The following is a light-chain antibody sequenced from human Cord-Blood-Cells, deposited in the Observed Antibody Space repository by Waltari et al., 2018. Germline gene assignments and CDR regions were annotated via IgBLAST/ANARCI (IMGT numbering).Light chain of an antibody. CDR3: SSYTSSSTLV. J-gene: IGLJ1*01. CDR2: DVS. Sequence: QSALTQPASVSGSPGQSITISCTGTRSDVGGYTYVSWYQQHPGKAPTRMIYDVSNRPSGVSNRFSGSKSGNTASLTISVLQAEDEADYYCSSYTSSSTLVFGTGTKVTVL. V-gene: IGLV2-14*01. CDR1: RSDVGGYTY.